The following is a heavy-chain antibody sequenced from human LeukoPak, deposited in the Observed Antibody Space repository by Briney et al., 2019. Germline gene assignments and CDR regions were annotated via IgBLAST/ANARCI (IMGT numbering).Heavy chain of an antibody. CDR2: IKSKTDGGTT. CDR1: GFTFSNAW. V-gene: IGHV3-15*01. J-gene: IGHJ4*02. D-gene: IGHD3-22*01. Sequence: PGGSLRLSCAPSGFTFSNAWMSWVRQAPGKGLEWVGRIKSKTDGGTTDYAAPVKGRFTISRDDSKNTLYLQMNSLKTEDTAVYYCTTTNPQYYYDSSGYYLDYWGQGTLVTVSS. CDR3: TTTNPQYYYDSSGYYLDY.